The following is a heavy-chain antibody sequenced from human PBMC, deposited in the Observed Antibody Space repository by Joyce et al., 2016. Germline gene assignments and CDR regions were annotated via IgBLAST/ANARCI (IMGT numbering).Heavy chain of an antibody. CDR1: GFTFSRYW. CDR2: IKYEGSDK. V-gene: IGHV3-7*05. Sequence: EVQLVESGGGLVQPGGSLRLSCAASGFTFSRYWMSWVCQAPGKGLEWVANIKYEGSDKYSADSMKGRVTISRDNAKNSVYLQVNSLRVEDTAVYYCVRLAEYFDQWGQGALVTVSS. J-gene: IGHJ4*02. D-gene: IGHD6-6*01. CDR3: VRLAEYFDQ.